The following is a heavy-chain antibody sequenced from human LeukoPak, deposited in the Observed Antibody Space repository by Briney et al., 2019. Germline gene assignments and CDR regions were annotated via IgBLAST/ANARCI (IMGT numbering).Heavy chain of an antibody. CDR2: IYSGGST. CDR3: ARVSSSSWYVWFDP. D-gene: IGHD6-13*01. J-gene: IGHJ5*02. Sequence: GGSLRLSCAASGFTFSSYSMNWVRQAPGKGLEWVSVIYSGGSTYYADSVKGRFTISRDNSKNTLYLQMNSLRAEDTAVYYCARVSSSSWYVWFDPWGQGTLVTVSS. V-gene: IGHV3-66*01. CDR1: GFTFSSYS.